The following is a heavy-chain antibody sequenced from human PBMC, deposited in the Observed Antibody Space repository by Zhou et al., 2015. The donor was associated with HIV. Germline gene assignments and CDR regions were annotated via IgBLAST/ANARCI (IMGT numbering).Heavy chain of an antibody. J-gene: IGHJ4*02. CDR2: IKQDGSEK. CDR1: GFIFTNQS. Sequence: EVQLSDSGGDLVQPGGSLRLSCEVSGFIFTNQSMNWVRLAPGKGLQWVANIKQDGSEKYYVDSVKGRFTISRDNTKNSLFLQMNSLRPEDTAVYYCTRDFQGYWGQGTLVTVSS. CDR3: TRDFQGY. V-gene: IGHV3-7*01.